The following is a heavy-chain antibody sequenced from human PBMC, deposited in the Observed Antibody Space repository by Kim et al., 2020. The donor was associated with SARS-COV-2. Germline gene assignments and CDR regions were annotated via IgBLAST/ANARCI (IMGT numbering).Heavy chain of an antibody. CDR1: GGSISSSSYY. CDR2: IYYSGST. V-gene: IGHV4-39*01. CDR3: ARHRIAVAGSHMDV. D-gene: IGHD6-19*01. J-gene: IGHJ6*03. Sequence: SETLSLTCTVSGGSISSSSYYWGWIRQPPGKGLVWIGSIYYSGSTYSNPSLKSRVTISVDTSKNQFSLKLSSVTAADTAVYYCARHRIAVAGSHMDVWGKGTTVTVSS.